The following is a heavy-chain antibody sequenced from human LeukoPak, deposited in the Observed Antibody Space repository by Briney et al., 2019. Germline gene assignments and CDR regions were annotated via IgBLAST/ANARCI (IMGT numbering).Heavy chain of an antibody. Sequence: SETLSLTCTVSGGSISSSSYYWGWIRQPPGKGLEWIGSIYYSGSTYYNPSLKSRVTISVDTSKNQFSLKLSSVTAADTAVYYCAREGRGLYVSYFDYWGQGTLVTVSS. CDR2: IYYSGST. CDR1: GGSISSSSYY. V-gene: IGHV4-39*02. D-gene: IGHD3-10*01. J-gene: IGHJ4*02. CDR3: AREGRGLYVSYFDY.